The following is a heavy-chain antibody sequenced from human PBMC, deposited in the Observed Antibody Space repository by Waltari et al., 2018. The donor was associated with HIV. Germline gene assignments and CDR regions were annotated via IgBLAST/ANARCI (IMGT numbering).Heavy chain of an antibody. D-gene: IGHD3-3*01. J-gene: IGHJ5*02. Sequence: QVQLQESGPGLVKPSETLSLTCSVSGGSFNSYHWSWIRQPPGKGLEWIGYIYYTGRTNCNPPLKSRVTISVDTSKNQFSLRLSSVTAADTAVYYCARALFGVGSNWFDPWGQGTLVTVSS. CDR2: IYYTGRT. V-gene: IGHV4-59*01. CDR1: GGSFNSYH. CDR3: ARALFGVGSNWFDP.